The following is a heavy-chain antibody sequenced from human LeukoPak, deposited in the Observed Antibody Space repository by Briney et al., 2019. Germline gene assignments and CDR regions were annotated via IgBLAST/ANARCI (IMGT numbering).Heavy chain of an antibody. CDR2: IYYSGST. J-gene: IGHJ4*02. Sequence: SETLSLTCIVSGGSISNYYWSWIRQPPGKGLEWIGYIYYSGSTNYNPSLKSRVTISVDTPKNQFSLKLSSVTAADTAVYYCARGGTRPDYYFDYWGQGTLLTVSS. D-gene: IGHD2-2*01. V-gene: IGHV4-59*01. CDR3: ARGGTRPDYYFDY. CDR1: GGSISNYY.